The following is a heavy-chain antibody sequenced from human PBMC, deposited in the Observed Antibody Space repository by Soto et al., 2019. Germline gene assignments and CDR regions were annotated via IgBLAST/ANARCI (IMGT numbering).Heavy chain of an antibody. CDR1: GYTFPNYD. Sequence: GASVKVSCKASGYTFPNYDFNWVRQATGQGLGWMGWMNPNSGNTGYAQKFQGRVTTTRNTSINTAYMELSSLRSEDTAVYYCATGAEARGRYCSSTSCSDYWGQGTLVTVSS. J-gene: IGHJ4*02. V-gene: IGHV1-8*01. CDR3: ATGAEARGRYCSSTSCSDY. D-gene: IGHD2-2*01. CDR2: MNPNSGNT.